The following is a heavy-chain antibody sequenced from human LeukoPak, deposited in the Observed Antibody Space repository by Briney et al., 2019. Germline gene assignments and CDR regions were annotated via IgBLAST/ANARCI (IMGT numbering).Heavy chain of an antibody. Sequence: GGSRRPSCAAYGFTFSTYSMDWVSQAPGKGLEWVSSIISSSSYTYHADSGKGRFTISRENAKNSLYLQMTSLRGEDTAVYYCASNGGYCSSTSCYSYFDYWGQGTLVTVSS. V-gene: IGHV3-21*01. CDR2: IISSSSYT. J-gene: IGHJ4*02. D-gene: IGHD2-2*02. CDR3: ASNGGYCSSTSCYSYFDY. CDR1: GFTFSTYS.